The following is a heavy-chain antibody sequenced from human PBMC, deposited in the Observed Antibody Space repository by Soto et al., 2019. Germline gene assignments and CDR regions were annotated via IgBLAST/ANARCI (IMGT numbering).Heavy chain of an antibody. CDR1: GGSIRSDDNY. D-gene: IGHD3-22*01. Sequence: QVQLLESGPRLVKPSQTLSLTCTVSGGSIRSDDNYWSWIRQPPGKGLEWIGYIYYSGSTYYNPSLKSRVTISVDTSKNQFSLNLNSVTAADTAVYYCARESNYDNSRVLDYWAQGTLVTVSS. V-gene: IGHV4-30-4*01. J-gene: IGHJ4*02. CDR3: ARESNYDNSRVLDY. CDR2: IYYSGST.